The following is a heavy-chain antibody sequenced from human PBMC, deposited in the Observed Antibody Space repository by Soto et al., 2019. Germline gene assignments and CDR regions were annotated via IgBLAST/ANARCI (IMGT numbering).Heavy chain of an antibody. CDR2: ISGSGGST. V-gene: IGHV3-23*01. CDR1: GFTFTNYP. CDR3: EKRPLKFEGSYFDY. D-gene: IGHD3-10*01. Sequence: PGGSLRLSCAASGFTFTNYPMAWVRQAPAKGLEWVSTISGSGGSTFYADSVKGRFTISRDNSKNTVYLQMNSLRVEDTAVYYCEKRPLKFEGSYFDYWGQGTLVTSPQ. J-gene: IGHJ4*02.